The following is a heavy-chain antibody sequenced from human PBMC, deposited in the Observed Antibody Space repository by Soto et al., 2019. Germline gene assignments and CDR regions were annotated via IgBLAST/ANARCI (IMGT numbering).Heavy chain of an antibody. CDR1: GFTFRDYG. CDR2: ISGDTSNT. Sequence: GGSLRLSCVGSGFTFRDYGMAWVRQAPGKGLEWISTISGDTSNTHYTDSAQGRFSISRDNSKNTLNLVMNRLRVEDTAIYYCAQDVGIVMFSAWSQGTLVTVSS. V-gene: IGHV3-23*01. CDR3: AQDVGIVMFSA. D-gene: IGHD2-21*01. J-gene: IGHJ5*02.